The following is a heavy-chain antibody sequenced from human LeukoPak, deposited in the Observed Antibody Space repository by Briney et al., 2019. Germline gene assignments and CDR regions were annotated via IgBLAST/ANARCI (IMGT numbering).Heavy chain of an antibody. V-gene: IGHV3-23*01. J-gene: IGHJ4*02. CDR3: AKLNYVWYFDF. CDR1: GFTVTTTY. D-gene: IGHD3-16*01. CDR2: ISGSGGST. Sequence: GGSLRLSCAASGFTVTTTYMNWVRQAPGKGLEWVSAISGSGGSTYYADSVKGRFTISRDNSKNTLYLQMNSLRAEDTAVYYCAKLNYVWYFDFWGQGTLVTVSS.